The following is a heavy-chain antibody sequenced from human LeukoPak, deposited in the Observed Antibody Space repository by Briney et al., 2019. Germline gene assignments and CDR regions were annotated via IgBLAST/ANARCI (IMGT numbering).Heavy chain of an antibody. CDR1: GFTFSSYG. D-gene: IGHD2-2*01. CDR3: AKVDIVVVAAPIRRFAY. Sequence: GGSLRLSCAASGFTFSSYGMSWVRQAPGKGLEWVSAISGSGGSTYYADSVKGRLTISRDNSKNTLYLQMNSLRAEDTAVYYCAKVDIVVVAAPIRRFAYWGQGTLVTVSS. V-gene: IGHV3-23*01. CDR2: ISGSGGST. J-gene: IGHJ4*02.